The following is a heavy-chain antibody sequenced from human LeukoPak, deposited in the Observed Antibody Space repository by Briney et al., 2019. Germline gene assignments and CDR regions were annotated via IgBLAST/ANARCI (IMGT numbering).Heavy chain of an antibody. D-gene: IGHD3-3*01. V-gene: IGHV1-18*01. J-gene: IGHJ6*03. Sequence: ASVKVSCKASGYTLTSYGISWVRQAPGQGLEWMGWISAYNGNTNYAQKLQGRVTMTTDTSTSTAYMELRSLRSDDTAVYYCARVYDPNYYYMDVWDKGTTVTISS. CDR3: ARVYDPNYYYMDV. CDR2: ISAYNGNT. CDR1: GYTLTSYG.